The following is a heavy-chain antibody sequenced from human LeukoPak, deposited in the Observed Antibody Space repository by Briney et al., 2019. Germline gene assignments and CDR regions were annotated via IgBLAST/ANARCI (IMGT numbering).Heavy chain of an antibody. J-gene: IGHJ5*02. CDR2: ISGGGERT. CDR1: GIVFSRTA. V-gene: IGHV3-23*01. D-gene: IGHD6-19*01. Sequence: TGGSLRLSCTASGIVFSRTAMNWARQSPGRGLEWLSAISGGGERTFYADSVKGRFTISRDNSKNMVYLQMNSLRADDTAIYYCGKDGGQYSSGPEFDPRGQGALVTVSS. CDR3: GKDGGQYSSGPEFDP.